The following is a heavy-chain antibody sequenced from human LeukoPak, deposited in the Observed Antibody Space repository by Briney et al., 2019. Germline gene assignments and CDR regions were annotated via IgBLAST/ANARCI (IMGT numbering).Heavy chain of an antibody. D-gene: IGHD2/OR15-2a*01. J-gene: IGHJ4*02. Sequence: PGGSLRLSCAVSGNYWMHWDRQAPGEGLEWVSHIDSDRSCTSCADSAKGRSTISKDNDKNTVYLQMNGLRAEDSAVYYCVSFYVTYWGRGTLVTVSS. CDR2: IDSDRSCT. CDR1: GNYW. V-gene: IGHV3-74*01. CDR3: VSFYVTY.